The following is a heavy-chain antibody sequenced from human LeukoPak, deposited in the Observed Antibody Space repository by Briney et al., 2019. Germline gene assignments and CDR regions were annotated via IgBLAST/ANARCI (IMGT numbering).Heavy chain of an antibody. Sequence: ASVKVSCKASGYTFTSYDINWVRQATGQGLEWMGWMNPNSGNTGYAQKFQGRVTMTRNTSISTAYMELSSLRSEDTAVYYCARVWFGYSYGTDAFDIWGQGTMVTVSS. D-gene: IGHD5-18*01. V-gene: IGHV1-8*01. CDR2: MNPNSGNT. CDR1: GYTFTSYD. J-gene: IGHJ3*02. CDR3: ARVWFGYSYGTDAFDI.